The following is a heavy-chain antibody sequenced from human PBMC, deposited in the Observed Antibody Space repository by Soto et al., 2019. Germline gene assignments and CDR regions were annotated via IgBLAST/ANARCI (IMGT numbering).Heavy chain of an antibody. Sequence: GGSLRLSCAASGFTFSSYGMHWVRQAPGKGLEWVAVISYDGSNKYYADSVKGRFTISRDNSKNTLYLQMNSLRAEDTAVYYCAKDGGVSGDFDYWGQGTLVTVSS. CDR1: GFTFSSYG. CDR3: AKDGGVSGDFDY. V-gene: IGHV3-30*18. CDR2: ISYDGSNK. D-gene: IGHD2-8*02. J-gene: IGHJ4*02.